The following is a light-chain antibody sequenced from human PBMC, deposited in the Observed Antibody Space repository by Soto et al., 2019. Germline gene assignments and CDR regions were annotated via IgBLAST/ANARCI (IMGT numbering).Light chain of an antibody. CDR2: NDN. CDR1: SSNIGSNT. Sequence: QSVLTQPPSASGTPGQRVTISCSGSSSNIGSNTVNWYQQITGTAPKLLIYNDNQRPSGVPDRFSGSKSGTSGSLAISGLQSDDEGGYYCAAWDDSLNGHVVFGGGTKLTVL. J-gene: IGLJ2*01. V-gene: IGLV1-44*01. CDR3: AAWDDSLNGHVV.